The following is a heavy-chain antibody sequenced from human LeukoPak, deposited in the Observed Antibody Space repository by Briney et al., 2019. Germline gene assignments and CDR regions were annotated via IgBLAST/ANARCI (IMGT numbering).Heavy chain of an antibody. Sequence: PGGSLRLSCAASGFTFDDCAMHWVRQAPGKGLEWVSLISGDGATTYYADSVKGRFTISRDNSKNSLYLRMNSLRTEDTALYYCAKVLLFYSSSWIDYWGQGTLVTVSS. D-gene: IGHD6-13*01. CDR1: GFTFDDCA. CDR2: ISGDGATT. V-gene: IGHV3-43*02. CDR3: AKVLLFYSSSWIDY. J-gene: IGHJ4*02.